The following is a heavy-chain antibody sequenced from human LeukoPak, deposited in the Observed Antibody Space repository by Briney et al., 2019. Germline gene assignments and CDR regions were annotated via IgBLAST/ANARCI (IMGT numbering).Heavy chain of an antibody. J-gene: IGHJ4*02. CDR3: ASETHTGY. V-gene: IGHV3-23*01. CDR2: ISSNGRST. Sequence: GGTLRLSCAASGFTFSSYSMSWVRQAPGKGLEWVSGISSNGRSTYYADSVKGRFTISRDNSKNTVYLQMNNLRAEDTAVYYCASETHTGYWGQGTLVTVSS. D-gene: IGHD2-21*01. CDR1: GFTFSSYS.